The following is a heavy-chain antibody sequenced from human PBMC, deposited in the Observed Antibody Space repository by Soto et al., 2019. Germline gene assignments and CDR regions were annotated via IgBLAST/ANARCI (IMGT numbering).Heavy chain of an antibody. CDR3: AREGVLWFGEEGWFDP. CDR1: GGSISSYY. CDR2: IYYSGST. D-gene: IGHD3-10*01. V-gene: IGHV4-59*01. Sequence: SETLSLTCTVSGGSISSYYWSWIWQPPGKGMEWIGYIYYSGSTNYNPSLKSRVTISVDTSKNQFSLKLSSVTAADTAVYYCAREGVLWFGEEGWFDPWGQGTLVTVS. J-gene: IGHJ5*02.